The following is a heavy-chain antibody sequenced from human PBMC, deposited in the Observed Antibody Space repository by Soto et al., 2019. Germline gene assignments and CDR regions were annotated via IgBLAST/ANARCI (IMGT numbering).Heavy chain of an antibody. CDR1: GFTFSNYA. Sequence: PGGSLRLSCAASGFTFSNYAMRWVRQAPGKGLEWVSAISGSGGSTNYADSVKGRFTISRDNSKNTLYLQMNSLRVEDTAVYYCAKDRPPRGVYGDYFDSWGQGALVTVSS. CDR2: ISGSGGST. V-gene: IGHV3-23*01. D-gene: IGHD2-8*01. CDR3: AKDRPPRGVYGDYFDS. J-gene: IGHJ4*02.